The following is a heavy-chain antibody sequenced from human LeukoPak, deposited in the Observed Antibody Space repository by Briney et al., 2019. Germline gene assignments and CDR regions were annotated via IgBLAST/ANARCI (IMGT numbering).Heavy chain of an antibody. CDR1: GFTFSSYW. D-gene: IGHD3-10*01. Sequence: GGSLRLSCAASGFTFSSYWMSWVRQAPGKGLEWVANIKQDGSEKYYVDSVKGRFTISRDNAKNSLYLQMNSLRAEDTAVYYCARISSKATVRGLITKKNYYYYYMDVWGKGTTVTISS. J-gene: IGHJ6*03. V-gene: IGHV3-7*01. CDR3: ARISSKATVRGLITKKNYYYYYMDV. CDR2: IKQDGSEK.